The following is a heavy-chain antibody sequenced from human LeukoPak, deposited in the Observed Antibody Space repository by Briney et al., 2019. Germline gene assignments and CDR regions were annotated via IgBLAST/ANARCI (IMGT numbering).Heavy chain of an antibody. CDR2: IKSKTDGGTT. V-gene: IGHV3-15*01. D-gene: IGHD3-3*02. CDR1: GFTFSSYS. CDR3: TTDISLSHGYYYYMDV. J-gene: IGHJ6*03. Sequence: PGGSLRLSCAASGFTFSSYSMNWVRQAPGKGLEWVGRIKSKTDGGTTDYAAPVKGRFTISRDDSKNTLYLQMNSLKTEDTAVYYCTTDISLSHGYYYYMDVWGKGTTVTVSS.